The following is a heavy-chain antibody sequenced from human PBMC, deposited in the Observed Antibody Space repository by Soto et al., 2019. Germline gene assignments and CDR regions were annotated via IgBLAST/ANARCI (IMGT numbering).Heavy chain of an antibody. CDR1: GDSIISSSYY. CDR2: IYYSGST. V-gene: IGHV4-39*01. Sequence: SETLSLTCTVSGDSIISSSYYWVLIRQPPGKGLEWIGSIYYSGSTYYNPSLKSRVTISVDTSKNQFSLKLSSVTAADTAVYFCARLEVYYETSGSYYRSYYLEDWGQGTLVNVSS. CDR3: ARLEVYYETSGSYYRSYYLED. D-gene: IGHD3-22*01. J-gene: IGHJ4*02.